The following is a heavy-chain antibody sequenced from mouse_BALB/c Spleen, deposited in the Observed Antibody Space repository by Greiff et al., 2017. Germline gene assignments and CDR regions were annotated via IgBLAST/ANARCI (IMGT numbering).Heavy chain of an antibody. CDR3: ARSDMESGIIQRPMDY. Sequence: EVKLMESGPSLVKPSQTLSLTCSVTGDSITSGYWNWIRKFPGNKLEYMGYLSYSGSTYYNPSLKSRISITRDTSKNQYYLQLDSVTTEDTATYYCARSDMESGIIQRPMDYWGQGTSVTVSA. CDR2: LSYSGST. V-gene: IGHV3-8*02. CDR1: GDSITSGY. D-gene: IGHD3-1*01. J-gene: IGHJ4*01.